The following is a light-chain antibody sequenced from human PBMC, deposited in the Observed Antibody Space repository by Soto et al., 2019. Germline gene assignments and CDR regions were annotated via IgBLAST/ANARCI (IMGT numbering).Light chain of an antibody. V-gene: IGKV3-20*01. CDR2: GIS. J-gene: IGKJ2*01. Sequence: ESVLTQSPGTLSLSPGERATISCRTSQSVTNSFFAWYQQRHGQATRLLIYGISSRATGIPDRFSGSGSGTDFTLTITRLEPEDFVVYYCQQYSSLPHTFGQGTKLEVK. CDR3: QQYSSLPHT. CDR1: QSVTNSF.